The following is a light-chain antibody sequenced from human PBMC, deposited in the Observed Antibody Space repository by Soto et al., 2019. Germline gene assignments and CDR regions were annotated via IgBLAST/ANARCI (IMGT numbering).Light chain of an antibody. CDR3: CSYAGSSSVV. CDR1: SSDVGSYNL. J-gene: IGLJ2*01. V-gene: IGLV2-23*01. Sequence: QSALTQPASVSGSPGQSITISCTGTSSDVGSYNLVSWYQQHPGKAPKLMIYEGGKRPSGVSNRFSGSKSGNTASLTISGLQPEDEADYYCCSYAGSSSVVFGGGTKVTVL. CDR2: EGG.